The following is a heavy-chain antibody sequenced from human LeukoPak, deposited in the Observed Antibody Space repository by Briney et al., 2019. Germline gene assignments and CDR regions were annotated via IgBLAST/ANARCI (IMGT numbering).Heavy chain of an antibody. Sequence: GGSLRLSCAASGFTFSSYAMSWVRQAPGKGLEWVSAISGSGGSTYYADSVKGRFTISRDNAKNSLFLQMNSLRAEDTAIYYCARDRSGWYYFDYWGQGSLVTVSS. CDR1: GFTFSSYA. D-gene: IGHD6-19*01. CDR2: ISGSGGST. CDR3: ARDRSGWYYFDY. V-gene: IGHV3-23*01. J-gene: IGHJ4*02.